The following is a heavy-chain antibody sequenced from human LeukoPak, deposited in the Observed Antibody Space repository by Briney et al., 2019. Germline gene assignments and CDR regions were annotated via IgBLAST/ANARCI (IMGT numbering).Heavy chain of an antibody. V-gene: IGHV5-51*01. Sequence: GASLKISCKGSGYSFTSYWIGWGRQMRGKGLEWMGISYPGDSDTRYSPSFHSQGIISSDKAISTAYLQWSSLKASDTAMYYCAIFDFLFGEIDNWFDPWGQGTQVTVSS. CDR1: GYSFTSYW. D-gene: IGHD3-16*01. J-gene: IGHJ5*02. CDR2: SYPGDSDT. CDR3: AIFDFLFGEIDNWFDP.